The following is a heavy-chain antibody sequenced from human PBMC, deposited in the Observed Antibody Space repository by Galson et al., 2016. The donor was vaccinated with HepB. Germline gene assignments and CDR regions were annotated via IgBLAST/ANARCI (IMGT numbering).Heavy chain of an antibody. J-gene: IGHJ4*02. D-gene: IGHD5-12*01. V-gene: IGHV5-51*01. CDR1: GYTFINYW. CDR3: ARSAMVAGYDYHYFDS. CDR2: VYPSDSDT. Sequence: QSGAEVKEPGASLKISCKASGYTFINYWVNWVRQTPGKGLEWLGVVYPSDSDTKYNPALQGHVTISVDKSISTVYLRWATLKASDTAMYYCARSAMVAGYDYHYFDSWGQGTQVTVSS.